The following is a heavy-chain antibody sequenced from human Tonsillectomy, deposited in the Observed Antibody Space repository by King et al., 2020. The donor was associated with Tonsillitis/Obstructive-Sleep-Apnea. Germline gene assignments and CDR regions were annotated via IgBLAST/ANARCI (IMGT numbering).Heavy chain of an antibody. V-gene: IGHV1-3*01. Sequence: QLVQSGAEVRKPGASVKVSCKASGYSFTRYTMHWVRQAPGQSLEWMGWINADNANTKYSQRFQGRVTITRDTSASTAYMELSSLRSEDTAVYSCARDGQRPAGGGPGWFYPWGQGTLVTVSS. J-gene: IGHJ5*02. CDR3: ARDGQRPAGGGPGWFYP. CDR2: INADNANT. D-gene: IGHD2-15*01. CDR1: GYSFTRYT.